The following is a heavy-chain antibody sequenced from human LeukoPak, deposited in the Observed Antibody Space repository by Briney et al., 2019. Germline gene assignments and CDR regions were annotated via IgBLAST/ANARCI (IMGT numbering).Heavy chain of an antibody. V-gene: IGHV4-4*07. CDR2: IYTSGRT. D-gene: IGHD1-1*01. J-gene: IGHJ5*02. Sequence: PSETLSLTCTVSGASISSFYWSWLRQPAGKGLEYIGHIYTSGRTNYNPSLKSRVTMSVDTSKNQFSLKLSSVTAADTAVYYCARDGVEWFDPWGQGTLVTVSS. CDR3: ARDGVEWFDP. CDR1: GASISSFY.